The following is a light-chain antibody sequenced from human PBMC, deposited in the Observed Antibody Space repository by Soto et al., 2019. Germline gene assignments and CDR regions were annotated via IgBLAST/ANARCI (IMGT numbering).Light chain of an antibody. V-gene: IGLV2-8*01. J-gene: IGLJ2*01. Sequence: QSALTQPPSASGSPGQSVTISCTGTSSDVGGYNYVSWYQQHPGKAPKLMISEVSKRPSGVPDRFSGSKSGNTASLTVSGLQAEDEADYYCRLFAGNHHLVFGGGTKVTVL. CDR2: EVS. CDR3: RLFAGNHHLV. CDR1: SSDVGGYNY.